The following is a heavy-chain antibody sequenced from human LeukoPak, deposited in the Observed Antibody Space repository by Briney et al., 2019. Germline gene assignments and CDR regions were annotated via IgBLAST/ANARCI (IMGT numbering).Heavy chain of an antibody. D-gene: IGHD3-22*01. CDR3: ADYYDSSGYYPGYFQH. Sequence: PGGSLRLSCAASGFTFSSYAMSWVRQAPGKGLEWVSAISGSGGSTYYADSVKGRFTISRDNSKNTLYLQMNSLRVEDTAVYYCADYYDSSGYYPGYFQHWGQGTLVTVSS. CDR2: ISGSGGST. V-gene: IGHV3-23*01. J-gene: IGHJ1*01. CDR1: GFTFSSYA.